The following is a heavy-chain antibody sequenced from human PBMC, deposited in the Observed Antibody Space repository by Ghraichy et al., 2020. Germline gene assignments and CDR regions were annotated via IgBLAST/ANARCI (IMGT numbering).Heavy chain of an antibody. J-gene: IGHJ1*01. V-gene: IGHV4-34*01. D-gene: IGHD4-17*01. CDR3: ARGPLRTVTVTRPVKPVPYFQH. Sequence: SETLSLTCAVYGGSFSGYYWSWIRQPPGKGLEWIGEINHSGSTNYNPSLKSRVTISVDTSKNQFSLKLSSVTAADTAVYYCARGPLRTVTVTRPVKPVPYFQHWGQGTLVTVSS. CDR1: GGSFSGYY. CDR2: INHSGST.